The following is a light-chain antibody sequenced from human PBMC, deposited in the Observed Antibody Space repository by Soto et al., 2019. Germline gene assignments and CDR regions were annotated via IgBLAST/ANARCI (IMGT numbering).Light chain of an antibody. CDR2: VTS. Sequence: EIVLTQSPDTLSLSPGERATLSCRASQSVSSSYLAWYQQTTGQAPRLLIYVTSNRATGIPDRFSGSGSGTDFTLTISRLEPEDFAVYYCQQYGNSRWTFGQGTKVESK. V-gene: IGKV3-20*01. J-gene: IGKJ1*01. CDR1: QSVSSSY. CDR3: QQYGNSRWT.